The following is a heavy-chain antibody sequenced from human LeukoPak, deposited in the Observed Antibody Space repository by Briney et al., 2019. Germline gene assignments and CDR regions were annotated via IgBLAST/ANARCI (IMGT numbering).Heavy chain of an antibody. CDR3: ARGDSSGWPDY. Sequence: GESLKISFKGSGYRFTSYWIAWVRPMPGKGLEWMGIIYPGDSDTRYSPSFQGQVTISADKSISTAYLQWSSLKASDTAMYYCARGDSSGWPDYWGQGTLVTVSS. CDR1: GYRFTSYW. V-gene: IGHV5-51*01. D-gene: IGHD6-19*01. CDR2: IYPGDSDT. J-gene: IGHJ4*02.